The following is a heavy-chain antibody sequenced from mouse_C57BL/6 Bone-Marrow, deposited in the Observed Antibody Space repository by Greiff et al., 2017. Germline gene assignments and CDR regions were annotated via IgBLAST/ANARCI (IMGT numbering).Heavy chain of an antibody. D-gene: IGHD2-4*01. CDR3: ARKEYDYLCAY. CDR1: GYTFTSYW. V-gene: IGHV1-53*01. J-gene: IGHJ3*01. Sequence: QVQLQQPGTELVKPGASVKLSCKASGYTFTSYWMHWVKQRPGQGLEWIGNINPSNGGTNYNEKFKSKATLTVDKSSSTASMLLSSLTSEDVAFYYCARKEYDYLCAYWGQGTLVTVSA. CDR2: INPSNGGT.